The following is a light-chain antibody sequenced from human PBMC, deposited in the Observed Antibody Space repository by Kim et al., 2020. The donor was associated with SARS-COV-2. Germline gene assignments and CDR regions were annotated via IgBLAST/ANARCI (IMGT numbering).Light chain of an antibody. CDR1: QSVSSN. CDR3: QQYNNWPLT. V-gene: IGKV3-15*01. J-gene: IGKJ4*01. CDR2: GAS. Sequence: VSPGERATLSCRASQSVSSNLAWYQQKPGQAPRLLIYGASTGATGIPARFSGSGSGTEFTLTISSLQSEDLAVYYYQQYNNWPLTFGGGTKVDIK.